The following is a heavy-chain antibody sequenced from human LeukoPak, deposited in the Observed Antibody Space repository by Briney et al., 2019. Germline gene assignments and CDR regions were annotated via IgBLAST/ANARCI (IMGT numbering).Heavy chain of an antibody. V-gene: IGHV5-51*01. CDR1: GYSFTSYW. D-gene: IGHD2-2*01. Sequence: GEPLKTPGKGPGYSFTSYWSVWVRQMPGKGLEWMGTIYAGVSYTKYSPSFQGKVTFSADKSISTAYLQWSSLKASETAMYYCARPEAAFGLPGAFDIWGQGTMVTVSS. CDR3: ARPEAAFGLPGAFDI. J-gene: IGHJ3*02. CDR2: IYAGVSYT.